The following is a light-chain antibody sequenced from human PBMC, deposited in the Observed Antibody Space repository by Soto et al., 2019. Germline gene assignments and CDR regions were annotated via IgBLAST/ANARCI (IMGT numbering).Light chain of an antibody. V-gene: IGLV2-11*01. J-gene: IGLJ3*02. CDR1: NSDVGGYNF. CDR3: CSYAGSYSPWV. CDR2: DGN. Sequence: QSALTQPRSVSVSPGQSVTISCTGTNSDVGGYNFVSWYQQDPGKAPKLMIFDGNKRPSGVPDRFSGSKSGNTASLTISALQAEDEADFYCCSYAGSYSPWVFGGGTKVTVL.